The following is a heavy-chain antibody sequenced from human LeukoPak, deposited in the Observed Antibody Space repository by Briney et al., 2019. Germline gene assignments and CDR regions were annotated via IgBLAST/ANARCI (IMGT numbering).Heavy chain of an antibody. CDR2: INHSGST. Sequence: PSETLSLTCAVYGGSFSGYYWSWIRQPPGKGLEWIGEINHSGSTNYNPSLKSRVTISVDTSKNQFSLKLSSVTAADTAVYYCARGLGYCSSTSCYINWFDPWGQGTLVTVSS. CDR1: GGSFSGYY. CDR3: ARGLGYCSSTSCYINWFDP. D-gene: IGHD2-2*01. V-gene: IGHV4-34*01. J-gene: IGHJ5*02.